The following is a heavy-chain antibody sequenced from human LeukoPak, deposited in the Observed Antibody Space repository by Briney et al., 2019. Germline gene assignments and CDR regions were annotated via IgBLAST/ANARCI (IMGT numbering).Heavy chain of an antibody. Sequence: ASVKVSCKASGYTFTDYYMHWVRQAPGQGLELIGWINPNSGGTNYAQKCQGRVTMTRDTSISTAYMELSSLRSDDTAVFYCAREEVIAAAGPTLDYWGQGALVTVSS. V-gene: IGHV1-2*02. CDR2: INPNSGGT. CDR1: GYTFTDYY. J-gene: IGHJ4*02. D-gene: IGHD6-13*01. CDR3: AREEVIAAAGPTLDY.